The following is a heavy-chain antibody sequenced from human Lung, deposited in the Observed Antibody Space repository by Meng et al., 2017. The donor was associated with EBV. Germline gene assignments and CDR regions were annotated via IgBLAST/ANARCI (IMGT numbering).Heavy chain of an antibody. CDR2: IYYGGRT. J-gene: IGHJ4*02. CDR3: ARTGSGSYDY. Sequence: EVPLVESGGGLIQPGGSLRLSCAASGFAVSSNYMNWVRQAPGKGLEWVSVIYYGGRTYYADSVKGRFTISRDNSKNTLYLQMNSLRADDTALYYCARTGSGSYDYWGQGTLVTVSS. V-gene: IGHV3-53*01. CDR1: GFAVSSNY. D-gene: IGHD3-10*01.